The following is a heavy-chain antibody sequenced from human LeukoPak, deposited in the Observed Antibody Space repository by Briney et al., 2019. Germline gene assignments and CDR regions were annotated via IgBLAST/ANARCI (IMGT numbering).Heavy chain of an antibody. Sequence: PGGSLRLSCAASGFTFSSYWMSWVRQAPGKGLEWVANIKQGGSEKYYVDSVKGRFTISRDNAKNSLYLQMNSLRAEDTAVYYCASADSPQVSWYSSSWYQTLLSDYWGQGTLVTVSS. CDR3: ASADSPQVSWYSSSWYQTLLSDY. CDR1: GFTFSSYW. CDR2: IKQGGSEK. D-gene: IGHD6-13*01. J-gene: IGHJ4*02. V-gene: IGHV3-7*03.